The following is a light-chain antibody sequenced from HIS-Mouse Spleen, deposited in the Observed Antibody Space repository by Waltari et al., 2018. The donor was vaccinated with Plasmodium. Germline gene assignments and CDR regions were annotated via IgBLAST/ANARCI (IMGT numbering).Light chain of an antibody. CDR2: EGS. J-gene: IGLJ1*01. V-gene: IGLV2-23*01. CDR1: SSAVGSSYL. CDR3: CSYAGSSTYV. Sequence: QSALPQPASVSGSPGPSSTISCTCTSSAVGSSYLLPWYQQHPGKAPKPMIYEGSKRPSGVSNRFSGSKSGNTASLTISGLQAEDEADYYCCSYAGSSTYVFGTGTKVTVL.